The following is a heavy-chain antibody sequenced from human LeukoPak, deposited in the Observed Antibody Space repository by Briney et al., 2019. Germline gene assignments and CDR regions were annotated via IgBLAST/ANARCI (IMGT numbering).Heavy chain of an antibody. CDR3: ARLGTQYQLIVGRLGDYYYYGMEV. CDR1: GFTFSSYS. J-gene: IGHJ6*02. Sequence: GGSLRLSCAASGFTFSSYSMNWVRQAPGKGLEWVSSISSSSSYIYYADSVKCRFTIYRDNDKNSLYLQMNCLRAEDTGVYYCARLGTQYQLIVGRLGDYYYYGMEVWGQGNTVTVSS. V-gene: IGHV3-21*01. CDR2: ISSSSSYI. D-gene: IGHD2-2*01.